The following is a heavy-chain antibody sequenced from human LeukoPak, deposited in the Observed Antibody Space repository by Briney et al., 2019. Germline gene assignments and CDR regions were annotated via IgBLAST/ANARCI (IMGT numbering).Heavy chain of an antibody. CDR3: AKATATYFDY. V-gene: IGHV3-23*01. CDR1: GFTFGSFA. Sequence: GGSLRLSCAASGFTFGSFAMSWVRQAPGKGPEWVSGISGSGGSTYYADSVKGRFTISRDNSKNTLYLQMNSLRAEDTAVYYCAKATATYFDYWGQGTLVTVSS. CDR2: ISGSGGST. D-gene: IGHD1-14*01. J-gene: IGHJ4*02.